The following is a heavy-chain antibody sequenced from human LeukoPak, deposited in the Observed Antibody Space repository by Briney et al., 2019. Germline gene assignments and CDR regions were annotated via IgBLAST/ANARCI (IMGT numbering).Heavy chain of an antibody. CDR1: GGSISSYY. V-gene: IGHV4-4*07. D-gene: IGHD1-14*01. CDR3: ARATPNRLHSYYMDV. CDR2: IYTSGST. Sequence: SETLSLTCTVSGGSISSYYWSWIRQPAGKGLEWIGRIYTSGSTNYNPSLKSRVTMSVDTSKNQFSLKLSSVTAADTAMYYCARATPNRLHSYYMDVWGKGTTVTVSS. J-gene: IGHJ6*03.